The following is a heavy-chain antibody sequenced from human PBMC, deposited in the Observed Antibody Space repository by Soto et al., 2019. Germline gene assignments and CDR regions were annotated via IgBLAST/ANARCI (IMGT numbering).Heavy chain of an antibody. CDR1: GYTFSNFW. CDR3: ARSPRSSPYFDY. Sequence: PGESLKISCQCSGYTFSNFWIAWVRQLPGKGLEYMGIIYPGDSETRYSPSFHGKVTIPADRSIGIAYLQWSSLEASDSAFYFCARSPRSSPYFDYWGQGALVTVSS. V-gene: IGHV5-51*01. D-gene: IGHD6-13*01. J-gene: IGHJ4*02. CDR2: IYPGDSET.